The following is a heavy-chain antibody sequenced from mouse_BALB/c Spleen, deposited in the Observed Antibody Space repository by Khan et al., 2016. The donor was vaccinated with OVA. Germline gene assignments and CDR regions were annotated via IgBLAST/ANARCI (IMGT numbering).Heavy chain of an antibody. V-gene: IGHV1S135*01. CDR2: IDPFNGGT. Sequence: EVQLQQSGPELMKPGASVKISCKASGYSFTSYYIHWVKQSHGKSLEWIGYIDPFNGGTSYNPKFKGKATLTVDKSSSPAYMHLSSLTADDSAVYYCARHGYVAWFAYGGQGTLVTVSA. D-gene: IGHD2-2*01. CDR1: GYSFTSYY. J-gene: IGHJ3*01. CDR3: ARHGYVAWFAY.